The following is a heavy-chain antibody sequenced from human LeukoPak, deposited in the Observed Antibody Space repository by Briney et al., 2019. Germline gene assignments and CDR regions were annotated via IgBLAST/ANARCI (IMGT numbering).Heavy chain of an antibody. J-gene: IGHJ4*02. Sequence: SETLSLTCTVSGGSISSYYWSWIRQPPGKGLEWIGYIYYSGSTNYNPSLKSRVTISVDTSKNQFSLKLSSVTAADTAVYYCARERYRAAASEDYWGQGTLVTVSS. CDR3: ARERYRAAASEDY. CDR2: IYYSGST. V-gene: IGHV4-59*01. D-gene: IGHD6-13*01. CDR1: GGSISSYY.